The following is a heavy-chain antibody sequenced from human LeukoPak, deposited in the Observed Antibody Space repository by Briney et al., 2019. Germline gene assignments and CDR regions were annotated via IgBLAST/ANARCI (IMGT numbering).Heavy chain of an antibody. CDR3: AKGPRGDYGDYECAFDI. D-gene: IGHD4-17*01. Sequence: PGGSLRLSCAASGFTFSSYAMSWVRQAPGKGLEWVSAISGSGGSTYYADSVKGRFTISRDNSKNTLYLQMNSLRAEDTAVYYCAKGPRGDYGDYECAFDIWGQGTMVTVSS. CDR1: GFTFSSYA. V-gene: IGHV3-23*01. J-gene: IGHJ3*02. CDR2: ISGSGGST.